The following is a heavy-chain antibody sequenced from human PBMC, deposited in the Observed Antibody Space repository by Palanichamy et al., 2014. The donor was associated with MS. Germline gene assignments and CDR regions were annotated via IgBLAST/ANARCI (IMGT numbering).Heavy chain of an antibody. Sequence: QLQLQESGPALGKPSETLSLTCTVSGGSISRSTYYWGWIRQPPGKGLEWIGSIYYSGSSYYNPSLKSRVTISVDTSKNQFSLKLSSVTAADTAVYYCARLSTMIVGDIDYWGQGTLVTVSS. V-gene: IGHV4-39*01. CDR2: IYYSGSS. CDR3: ARLSTMIVGDIDY. D-gene: IGHD3-22*01. CDR1: GGSISRSTYY. J-gene: IGHJ4*02.